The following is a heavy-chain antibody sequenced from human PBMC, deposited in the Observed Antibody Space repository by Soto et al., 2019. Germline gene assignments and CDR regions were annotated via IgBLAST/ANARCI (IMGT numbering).Heavy chain of an antibody. CDR3: ARGYGYYFDY. D-gene: IGHD5-18*01. Sequence: EVQLVESGGGLVQPGGSLRLSCAASGFTFSTYAMHWVRQAPGKGLEYVSVISSNGGSTYYANSVKGGFTISRDNSKNTLYLQMGSLRAEDMAVYYCARGYGYYFDYWGQGTLVTVSS. J-gene: IGHJ4*02. V-gene: IGHV3-64*01. CDR2: ISSNGGST. CDR1: GFTFSTYA.